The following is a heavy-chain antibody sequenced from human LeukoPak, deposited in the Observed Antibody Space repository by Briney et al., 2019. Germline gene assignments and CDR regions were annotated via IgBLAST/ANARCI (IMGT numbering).Heavy chain of an antibody. CDR2: INAVNGST. D-gene: IGHD2-2*01. CDR1: GYTFTSYA. CDR3: ARAVGYCSSTSCWPFDY. Sequence: ASVKVSCKASGYTFTSYAMHWGRQAPGQRLEWMGWINAVNGSTKYTQKFQGRVTITRDTSASTAYMELSSLRSEDTAVYYCARAVGYCSSTSCWPFDYWGQGTLVTVSS. J-gene: IGHJ4*02. V-gene: IGHV1-3*01.